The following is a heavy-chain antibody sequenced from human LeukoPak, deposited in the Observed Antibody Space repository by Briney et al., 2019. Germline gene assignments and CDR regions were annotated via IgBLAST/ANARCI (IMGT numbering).Heavy chain of an antibody. Sequence: ASVKVSCKASGGTFSSYAISWVRQAPGQGLEWMGWINPNSGGTNYAQKFQGRVTMTRDTSISTAYMELSRLRSDDTAVYYCARVQASSYYYDSSGFWGQGTMVTVSS. J-gene: IGHJ3*01. V-gene: IGHV1-2*02. D-gene: IGHD3-22*01. CDR2: INPNSGGT. CDR3: ARVQASSYYYDSSGF. CDR1: GGTFSSYA.